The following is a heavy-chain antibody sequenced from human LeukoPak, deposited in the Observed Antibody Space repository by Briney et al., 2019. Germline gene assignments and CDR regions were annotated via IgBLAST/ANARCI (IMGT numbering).Heavy chain of an antibody. CDR3: ARDIRYSYGYAADY. Sequence: GGSLRLSCAASGFTFSDYYMSWIRQAPGKGLEWASYISSSGSTIYYADSVKGRFTIPRDNAKNSLYLQMNSLRAEDTAVYYCARDIRYSYGYAADYWGQGTLVTVSS. J-gene: IGHJ4*02. CDR2: ISSSGSTI. V-gene: IGHV3-11*01. D-gene: IGHD5-18*01. CDR1: GFTFSDYY.